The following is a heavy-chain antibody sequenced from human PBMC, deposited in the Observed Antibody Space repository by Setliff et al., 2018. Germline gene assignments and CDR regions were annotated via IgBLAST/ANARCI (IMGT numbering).Heavy chain of an antibody. Sequence: PSETLSLTCTVSGGSISSSSYYWGWIRQPPGKGLEWMGEINHSGSSNYNPSLKSRVTISVDTSKNQFSLNLSSVTAADTAVYYCARGPRYSGSYYVNYWGQGTLVTVSS. D-gene: IGHD1-26*01. CDR2: INHSGSS. CDR1: GGSISSSSYY. V-gene: IGHV4-39*07. CDR3: ARGPRYSGSYYVNY. J-gene: IGHJ4*02.